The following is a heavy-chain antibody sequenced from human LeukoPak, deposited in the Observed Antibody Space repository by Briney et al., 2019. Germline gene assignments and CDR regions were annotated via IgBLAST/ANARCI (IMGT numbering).Heavy chain of an antibody. Sequence: GGSLTLSCPASGFTFSNYAMTWVRQPPGKGLEWVGTISAGGAPTYYADSMTGRSSIPRDNSKNTLSLQVNSLRAEDRAVYYLPKALNVLVPSTSRCFDAWGQGTLVTVSS. V-gene: IGHV3-23*01. CDR3: PKALNVLVPSTSRCFDA. CDR2: ISAGGAPT. J-gene: IGHJ5*02. D-gene: IGHD2-2*01. CDR1: GFTFSNYA.